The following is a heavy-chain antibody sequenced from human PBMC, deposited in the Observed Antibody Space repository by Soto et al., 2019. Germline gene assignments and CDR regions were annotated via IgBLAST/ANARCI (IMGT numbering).Heavy chain of an antibody. J-gene: IGHJ1*01. Sequence: SVPTLVNPTQTLTLTCTFSGFSLSTNAVGVGWIRQPPGKALEWLALIYWNDDKRYSPSLKSRLTITKATSKNQVVLTMTNVDPVDTATYYCAREYSTSWYGHWGQGTLVTVSS. CDR3: AREYSTSWYGH. CDR1: GFSLSTNAVG. V-gene: IGHV2-5*01. D-gene: IGHD6-13*01. CDR2: IYWNDDK.